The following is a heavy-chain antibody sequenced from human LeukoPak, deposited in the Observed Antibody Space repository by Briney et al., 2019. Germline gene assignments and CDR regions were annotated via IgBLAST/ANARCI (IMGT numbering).Heavy chain of an antibody. V-gene: IGHV4-39*01. CDR1: GGSISSSSYY. D-gene: IGHD6-13*01. CDR3: AGAAAVAWFDY. J-gene: IGHJ4*02. CDR2: IYYSGST. Sequence: SETLSLTCTVSGGSISSSSYYWGWIRQPPGKGLEWIGSIYYSGSTYYNPSLKSRGSISVDTSKNQFSLKLSSVAAADTAVYCCAGAAAVAWFDYWGQGTLVTVS.